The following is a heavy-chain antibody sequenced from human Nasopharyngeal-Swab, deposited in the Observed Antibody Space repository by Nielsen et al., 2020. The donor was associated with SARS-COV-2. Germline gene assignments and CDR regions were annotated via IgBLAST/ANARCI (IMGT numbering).Heavy chain of an antibody. CDR3: ARDGQSRTNWFDP. CDR2: ISRSGSSI. V-gene: IGHV3-11*04. CDR1: GFTFSDYF. D-gene: IGHD2-8*01. J-gene: IGHJ5*02. Sequence: GESLKISCTASGFTFSDYFMSWIRQAPGKGLEWVTYISRSGSSIYFADSVKGRFTISRDNAKNSLYLQMNSLRAEDTAVSYCARDGQSRTNWFDPWGQGTVVTVSS.